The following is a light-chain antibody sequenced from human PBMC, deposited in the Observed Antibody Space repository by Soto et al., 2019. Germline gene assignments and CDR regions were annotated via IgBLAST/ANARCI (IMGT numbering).Light chain of an antibody. Sequence: DSVWTQAPDTLSLSPGERATLSCRASQSVSSHLAWYQQKPGQAPRLLIYDASNRATGIPARFSGSGSGTDFTLTISSLEPEDFAVYYCQQRSNWPITFGQGTRLEIK. V-gene: IGKV3-11*01. J-gene: IGKJ5*01. CDR2: DAS. CDR1: QSVSSH. CDR3: QQRSNWPIT.